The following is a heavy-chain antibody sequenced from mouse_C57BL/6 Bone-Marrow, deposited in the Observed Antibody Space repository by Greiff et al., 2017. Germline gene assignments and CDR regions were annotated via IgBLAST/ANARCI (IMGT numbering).Heavy chain of an antibody. V-gene: IGHV1-52*01. CDR1: GYTFTSYW. CDR3: ARPHYYGSSPYAMDY. CDR2: IDPSDSAT. D-gene: IGHD1-1*01. Sequence: QVQLQQPGAELVRPGSSVKLSCKASGYTFTSYWMHWVKQRPIQGLEWIGNIDPSDSATHYNQKFKDKATLTVDKSSSTAYMQLSSLTSEDSAVXYCARPHYYGSSPYAMDYWGQGTSVTVSS. J-gene: IGHJ4*01.